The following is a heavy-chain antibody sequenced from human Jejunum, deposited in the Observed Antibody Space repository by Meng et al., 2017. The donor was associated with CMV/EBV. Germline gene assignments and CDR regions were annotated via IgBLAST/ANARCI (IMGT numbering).Heavy chain of an antibody. CDR3: ARLSKAGWSTFDY. CDR2: IYTSGST. J-gene: IGHJ4*02. V-gene: IGHV4-4*07. D-gene: IGHD6-19*01. CDR1: GGSMISYY. Sequence: QLQLPESGPGTGRPSETLSLTCSCDGGSMISYYRSWIRQPAGKGLEWIGHIYTSGSTNDNHSHKSRVTMSLDTAKNQFSLKVSSATAADTAVYYCARLSKAGWSTFDYWGQGTLVTVSS.